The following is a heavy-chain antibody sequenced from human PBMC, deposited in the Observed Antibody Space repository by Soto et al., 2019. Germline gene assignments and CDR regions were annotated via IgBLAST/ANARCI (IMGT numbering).Heavy chain of an antibody. V-gene: IGHV1-18*01. CDR1: GYTFTSYG. CDR2: ISVYNGNT. Sequence: QVQLVQSGGEVKKPGASVTVSCKASGYTFTSYGISWVRQAPGQGLEWMGGISVYNGNTNNEQRFQGRVTMTTDTSTSTAYMELRSLRSDDTAVYYCARATSEGGVNYFDYWGQGTLVTVSS. CDR3: ARATSEGGVNYFDY. J-gene: IGHJ4*02. D-gene: IGHD3-16*01.